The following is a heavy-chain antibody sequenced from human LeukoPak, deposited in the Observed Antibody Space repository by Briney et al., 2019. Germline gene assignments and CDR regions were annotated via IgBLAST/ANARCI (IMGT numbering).Heavy chain of an antibody. CDR3: ARGEGYCSSTSCYITDY. CDR2: IIPIFGTA. D-gene: IGHD2-2*02. J-gene: IGHJ4*02. Sequence: GASVKVSCKASGGTFSSYAISWVRQAPGQGLEWMGGIIPIFGTANYAQKFQGRVTITADKSTSTAYMELSSLRSEDTAVYYCARGEGYCSSTSCYITDYWGQGTLVTVSS. V-gene: IGHV1-69*06. CDR1: GGTFSSYA.